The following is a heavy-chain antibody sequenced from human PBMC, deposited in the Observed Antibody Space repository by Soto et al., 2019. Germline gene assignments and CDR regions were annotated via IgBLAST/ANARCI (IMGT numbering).Heavy chain of an antibody. V-gene: IGHV3-9*01. CDR3: AKGNPFVGCWYGTGAFDI. J-gene: IGHJ3*02. D-gene: IGHD6-13*01. CDR1: GFTFDDYA. CDR2: ISWNSGSI. Sequence: EVQLVESGGGLVQPGRSLRLSCAASGFTFDDYAMHWVRQAPGKGLEWVSGISWNSGSIGYADSVKGRFTISRDNAKNFLYLEKDRLGAEGKGFYFFAKGNPFVGCWYGTGAFDIRGQGTMVTGSS.